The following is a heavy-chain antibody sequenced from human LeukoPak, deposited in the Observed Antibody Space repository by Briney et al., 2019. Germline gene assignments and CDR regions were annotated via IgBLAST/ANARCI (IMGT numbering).Heavy chain of an antibody. J-gene: IGHJ4*02. Sequence: SEXLSLTCTVSGDSITSGSYYWGWVRQTPEKGLGWIGNIYCSGTTSFNPSLNSRITMSVDTSKNQFSLKMNSVTAADTAVYFCARDSGFWLYWGQGTLVTVSS. V-gene: IGHV4-39*07. CDR3: ARDSGFWLY. CDR2: IYCSGTT. CDR1: GDSITSGSYY. D-gene: IGHD3-22*01.